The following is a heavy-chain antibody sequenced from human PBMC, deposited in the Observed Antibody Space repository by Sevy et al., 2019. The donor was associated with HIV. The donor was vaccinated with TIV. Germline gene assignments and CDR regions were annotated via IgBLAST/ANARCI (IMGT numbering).Heavy chain of an antibody. CDR1: GFTFDEYA. D-gene: IGHD3-10*01. CDR3: VKGTMEAIMDLYDPLDT. Sequence: GGSLRLSCAASGFTFDEYAMFWVRQVPGKGLEWVSGITWSSNSIDYGDSVKGRFTISRDNAKNSLYLQMNSLRVEDTAFYYCVKGTMEAIMDLYDPLDTWGQWTMVTVSS. V-gene: IGHV3-9*01. J-gene: IGHJ3*02. CDR2: ITWSSNSI.